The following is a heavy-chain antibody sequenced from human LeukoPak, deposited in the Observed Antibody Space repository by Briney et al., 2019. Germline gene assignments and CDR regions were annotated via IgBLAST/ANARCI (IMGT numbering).Heavy chain of an antibody. CDR3: AKDKIFRYLDY. D-gene: IGHD2/OR15-2a*01. Sequence: GGSLRLSCAASGLTFSNHGMHWVRQAPGKGLEWVAMITSDGNNKYYADSVKDRFTISRDDSKNTLYLQMNSLRDEDTAVYYCAKDKIFRYLDYWGQGALVTVTS. V-gene: IGHV3-30*18. CDR2: ITSDGNNK. J-gene: IGHJ4*02. CDR1: GLTFSNHG.